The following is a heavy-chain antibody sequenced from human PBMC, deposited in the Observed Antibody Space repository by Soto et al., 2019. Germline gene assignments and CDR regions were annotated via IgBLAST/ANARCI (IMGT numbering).Heavy chain of an antibody. V-gene: IGHV1-69*13. CDR2: IIPIFGTA. J-gene: IGHJ3*02. CDR3: ARRNFIVGANFVPGAGAFDI. CDR1: GYTFTSYG. D-gene: IGHD1-26*01. Sequence: SVKVSCKASGYTFTSYGISWVRQAPGQGLEWMGGIIPIFGTANYAQKFQGRVTITADESTSTAYMELSSLRSEDTAVYYCARRNFIVGANFVPGAGAFDIWGQGTMVTVSS.